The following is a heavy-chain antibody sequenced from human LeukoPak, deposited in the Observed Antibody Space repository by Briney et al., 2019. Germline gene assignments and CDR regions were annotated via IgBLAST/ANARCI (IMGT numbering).Heavy chain of an antibody. CDR1: GYTFTSYG. CDR3: ARDRPGGLQYFDWLSY. J-gene: IGHJ4*02. CDR2: ISAYNGNT. V-gene: IGHV1-18*01. Sequence: ASVKVSCKASGYTFTSYGISWVRQAPGQGLEWMGWISAYNGNTNYAQKLQGRVTMTTDTSTSTAYMELRSLRSDDTAVYYCARDRPGGLQYFDWLSYWGQGTLVTVSS. D-gene: IGHD3-9*01.